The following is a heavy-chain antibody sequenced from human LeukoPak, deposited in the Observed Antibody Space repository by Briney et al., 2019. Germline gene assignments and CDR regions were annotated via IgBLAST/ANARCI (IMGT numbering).Heavy chain of an antibody. V-gene: IGHV4-61*02. CDR3: ARTLEPAARNYYYYMDA. D-gene: IGHD2-2*01. Sequence: PSETLSLTCTVSGGSISSGSYYWSWIRQPAGKGLEWIGRIYTSGSTNYNPSLKSRVTISVDTSKNQFSLKLSSVTAADTAVYYCARTLEPAARNYYYYMDAWGKGTTVTISS. J-gene: IGHJ6*03. CDR2: IYTSGST. CDR1: GGSISSGSYY.